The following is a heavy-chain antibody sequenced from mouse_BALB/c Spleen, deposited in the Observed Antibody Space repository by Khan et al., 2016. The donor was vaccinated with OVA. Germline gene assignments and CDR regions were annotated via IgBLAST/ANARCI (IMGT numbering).Heavy chain of an antibody. CDR2: INPSNGRT. J-gene: IGHJ2*01. Sequence: QVQLQQPGAELVKPGASVKLSCKASGYTFTSYWMHWVKQRPGQGLEWIGEINPSNGRTNYNEKFKSKATLTVDKSSSTAYMQLSSLTSEDSAVYYCARSNTASFDYWGQGTTLTVSS. CDR3: ARSNTASFDY. V-gene: IGHV1S81*02. D-gene: IGHD1-2*01. CDR1: GYTFTSYW.